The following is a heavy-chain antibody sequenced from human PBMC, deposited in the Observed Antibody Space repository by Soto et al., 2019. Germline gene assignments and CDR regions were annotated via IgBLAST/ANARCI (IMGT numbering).Heavy chain of an antibody. CDR3: AKGDRIAAAGHFDC. D-gene: IGHD6-13*01. CDR2: ISHDGSNK. V-gene: IGHV3-30*18. Sequence: QVQLVESGGGVVQPGRSLRLSCAASGFTFSSYGMHWVRQAPGKGLEWVSVISHDGSNKYYADSVKGRFTISRDNSKNTLYLQMNSLRAEDTAVYYCAKGDRIAAAGHFDCWGQGTLVTVSS. CDR1: GFTFSSYG. J-gene: IGHJ4*02.